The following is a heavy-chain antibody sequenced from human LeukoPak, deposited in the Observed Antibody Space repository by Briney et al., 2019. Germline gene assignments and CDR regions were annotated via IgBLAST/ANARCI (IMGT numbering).Heavy chain of an antibody. CDR1: GFTFSDYY. Sequence: PGGSLRLSCAASGFTFSDYYMSWIRQAPGKGLEWVSYISSSGSTIYYADSVKGRFTISRDNAKNSLYLQMNSLRAEDTAVYYCARDARLGEVKYYMDVWGKGTTVTVSS. CDR3: ARDARLGEVKYYMDV. V-gene: IGHV3-11*04. CDR2: ISSSGSTI. J-gene: IGHJ6*03. D-gene: IGHD3-16*01.